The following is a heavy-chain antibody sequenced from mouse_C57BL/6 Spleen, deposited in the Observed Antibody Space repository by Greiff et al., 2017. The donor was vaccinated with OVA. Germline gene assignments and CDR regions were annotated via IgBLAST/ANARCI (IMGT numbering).Heavy chain of an antibody. J-gene: IGHJ1*03. CDR3: ARASSYWYFDV. Sequence: PFSSFHLSFTSSFYSFTPYNIHFFNHNTLNILYFILLINPNYCTTSYNHKFKGKATLTVDQSSSTAYMQLNSLTSEDSAVYYCARASSYWYFDVWGTGTTVTVSS. CDR1: FYSFTPYN. CDR2: INPNYCTT. D-gene: IGHD1-1*01. V-gene: IGHV1-39*01.